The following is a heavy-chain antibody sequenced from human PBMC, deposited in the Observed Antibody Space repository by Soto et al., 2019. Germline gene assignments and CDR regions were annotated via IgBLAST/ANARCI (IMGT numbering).Heavy chain of an antibody. V-gene: IGHV3-23*01. Sequence: GGSLRLSCAASGFTFSSYAMSWVRQAPGKGLEWVSAISGSGVSTYYADSVKGRFTISRDNSKNTLYLRMNSLRAEDTAVYYCAKDESGYDAFDIWGQGTMVTVSS. D-gene: IGHD5-12*01. CDR3: AKDESGYDAFDI. CDR1: GFTFSSYA. CDR2: ISGSGVST. J-gene: IGHJ3*02.